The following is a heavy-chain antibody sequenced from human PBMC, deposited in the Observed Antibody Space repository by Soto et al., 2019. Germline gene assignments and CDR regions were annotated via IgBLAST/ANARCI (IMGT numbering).Heavy chain of an antibody. J-gene: IGHJ3*02. D-gene: IGHD2-15*01. CDR2: IYYSGST. Sequence: SETLSLTCTVSGGSVSSGSYYWSWIRQPPGKGLEWIGYIYYSGSTNYNPSLKSRVTISVDTSKNQFSLKLSSVTVADTAVYYCARGSGPNDAFDIWGQGTMVTVSS. CDR1: GGSVSSGSYY. V-gene: IGHV4-61*01. CDR3: ARGSGPNDAFDI.